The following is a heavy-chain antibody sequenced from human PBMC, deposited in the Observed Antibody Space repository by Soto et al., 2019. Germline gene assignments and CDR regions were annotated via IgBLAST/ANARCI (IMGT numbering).Heavy chain of an antibody. J-gene: IGHJ4*02. CDR3: ARKKLDCGGDCYEYDY. CDR1: GGAFSSYA. CDR2: IIPIFGTA. V-gene: IGHV1-69*13. Sequence: SVKVSCKASGGAFSSYAISWVRQAPGQGLEWMGGIIPIFGTANYAQKFQGRVTITADESTSTAYMELSSLRSEDTAVYYCARKKLDCGGDCYEYDYWGQGTLVTVSS. D-gene: IGHD2-21*02.